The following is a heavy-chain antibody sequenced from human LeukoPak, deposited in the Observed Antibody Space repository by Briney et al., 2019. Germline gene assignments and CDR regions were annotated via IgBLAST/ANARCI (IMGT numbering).Heavy chain of an antibody. D-gene: IGHD6-19*01. J-gene: IGHJ4*02. CDR2: IHYSGST. Sequence: SETLSLTCTVSGGSISSGDYYWPWIRQHPGKGLEWIGYIHYSGSTYYNPSLKSRLTISVDTSKNQFSLKVSSVTAADTAVYYCARAKYNSGWYLDYWGQGTLVTVSS. V-gene: IGHV4-31*03. CDR3: ARAKYNSGWYLDY. CDR1: GGSISSGDYY.